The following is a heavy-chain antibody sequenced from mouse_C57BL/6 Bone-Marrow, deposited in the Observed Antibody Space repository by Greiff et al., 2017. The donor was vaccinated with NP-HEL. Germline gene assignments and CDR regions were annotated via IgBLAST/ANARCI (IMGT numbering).Heavy chain of an antibody. Sequence: VHLVESGAELARPGASVKMSCKASGYTFTSYTMHWVKQRPGQGLEWIGYINPSSGYTKYNQKFKDKATLTADKSSSTAYMQLSSLTSEDSAVYYCARAGYSSWFAYWGQGTLVTVSA. J-gene: IGHJ3*01. CDR1: GYTFTSYT. V-gene: IGHV1-4*01. CDR3: ARAGYSSWFAY. D-gene: IGHD2-3*01. CDR2: INPSSGYT.